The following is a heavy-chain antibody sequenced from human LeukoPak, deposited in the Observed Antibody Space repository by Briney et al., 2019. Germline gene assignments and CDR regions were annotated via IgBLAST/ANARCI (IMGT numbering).Heavy chain of an antibody. V-gene: IGHV3-66*01. Sequence: PGGSLRLSCAASGFTVSSNYMSWVRQAPGKGLEWVSVIYSGGSTYYADSVKGRFTISRDNSKNTLYLQMNSLRAEDTAVYYCARDVYYYDSSGYPKDAFDIWGQGTMVTVSS. D-gene: IGHD3-22*01. CDR2: IYSGGST. J-gene: IGHJ3*02. CDR3: ARDVYYYDSSGYPKDAFDI. CDR1: GFTVSSNY.